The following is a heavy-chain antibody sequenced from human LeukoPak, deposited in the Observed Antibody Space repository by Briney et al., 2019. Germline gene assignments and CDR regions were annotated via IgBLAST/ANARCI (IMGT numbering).Heavy chain of an antibody. J-gene: IGHJ5*02. CDR3: ARTDYRA. CDR1: GFSFSSYW. V-gene: IGHV4-34*01. CDR2: INHSGST. Sequence: GSLRLSCAASGFSFSSYWMSWVRQPPGEGLEWIGEINHSGSTNYNPSLKSLKSRVTISVDTSNNQFSLNLSSVTAADTAVYYCARTDYRAWGQGTLVTVSS. D-gene: IGHD4-11*01.